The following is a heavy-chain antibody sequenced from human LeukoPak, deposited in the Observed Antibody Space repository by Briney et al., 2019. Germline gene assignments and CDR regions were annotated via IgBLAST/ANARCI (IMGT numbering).Heavy chain of an antibody. D-gene: IGHD3-10*01. CDR1: GGSISSSNW. V-gene: IGHV4-4*02. CDR3: ASRFSWFPPWFGEKFGAFDI. CDR2: IYHSGST. J-gene: IGHJ3*02. Sequence: SETLSLTCAVSGGSISSSNWWSWVRQPPRKGLEWIGEIYHSGSTNYNPSLKSRVTITVDKSKNQFSLKLSSVTAADTAVYYCASRFSWFPPWFGEKFGAFDIWGQGTMVTVSS.